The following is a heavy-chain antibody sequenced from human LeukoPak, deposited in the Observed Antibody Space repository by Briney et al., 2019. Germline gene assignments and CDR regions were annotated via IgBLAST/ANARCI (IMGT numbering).Heavy chain of an antibody. J-gene: IGHJ4*02. V-gene: IGHV4-34*01. CDR2: INHSGST. CDR1: GGSFSGYY. D-gene: IGHD5-18*01. CDR3: ASGLGYSYGPWYFDY. Sequence: SETLSLTCAVYGGSFSGYYWSWIRQPPGKGLEWIGEINHSGSTNYNPSLKSRVTISVDTSKNQFSLKLSSVTAADTAVYYCASGLGYSYGPWYFDYWGQGTLVTVSS.